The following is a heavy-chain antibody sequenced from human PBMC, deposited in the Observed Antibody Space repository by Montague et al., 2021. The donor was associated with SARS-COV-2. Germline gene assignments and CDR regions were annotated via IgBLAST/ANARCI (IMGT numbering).Heavy chain of an antibody. Sequence: TLSLTCTDAGGSIVGGSSYRRGIQQPDRKALKWIVRIYPSGRTNYNPPLKSRVTISVDTSKNQFSLKLSSVTAADTAVYYCAREKVGTIFGVVIIPNKWFDPWGQGTLVTVSS. V-gene: IGHV4-61*02. D-gene: IGHD3-3*01. CDR3: AREKVGTIFGVVIIPNKWFDP. J-gene: IGHJ5*02. CDR1: GGSIVGGSSY. CDR2: IYPSGRT.